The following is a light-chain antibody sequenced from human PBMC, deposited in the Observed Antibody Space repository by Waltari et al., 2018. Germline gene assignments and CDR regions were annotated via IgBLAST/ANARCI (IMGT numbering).Light chain of an antibody. V-gene: IGKV1-9*01. CDR3: QQLNSYPPT. Sequence: QLTQSPSSLSASVGDRVTITCRASQGSSSFLAWYQQKAGKAPKLLIYAASTLQSGVPSRFSGTGSGTDFTRTISSLQPEDFATYYCQQLNSYPPTFGGGTKVEIK. CDR2: AAS. CDR1: QGSSSF. J-gene: IGKJ4*01.